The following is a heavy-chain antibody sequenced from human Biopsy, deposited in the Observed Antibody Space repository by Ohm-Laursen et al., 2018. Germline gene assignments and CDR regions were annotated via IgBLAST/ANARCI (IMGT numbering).Heavy chain of an antibody. Sequence: GSLRLSCAASGFTFSSSWMTWVRQAPGKGLEWVSLIYSGGDTRYADSVKGRFTISRDDSKNTLYLQMNSLRAEDTAVYYCAKDYRDSRGIFGIVVVRPLDYWGQGSLVTVSS. CDR2: IYSGGDT. J-gene: IGHJ4*02. D-gene: IGHD3-22*01. CDR3: AKDYRDSRGIFGIVVVRPLDY. V-gene: IGHV3-66*01. CDR1: GFTFSSSW.